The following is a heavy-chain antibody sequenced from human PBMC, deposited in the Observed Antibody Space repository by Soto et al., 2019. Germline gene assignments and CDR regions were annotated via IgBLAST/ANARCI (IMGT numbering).Heavy chain of an antibody. CDR1: GGTFSSYA. Sequence: QVQLVQSGAGVKKPGSSVKVSCKASGGTFSSYAISWVRQAPGQGLEWMGGIIPIFGTANYAQKFQGRVTITADESTSTAYMELSSLRSEDTAVYYCARVVVLVPAAMIGNFDYWGQGTLVTVSS. CDR2: IIPIFGTA. J-gene: IGHJ4*02. CDR3: ARVVVLVPAAMIGNFDY. V-gene: IGHV1-69*12. D-gene: IGHD2-2*01.